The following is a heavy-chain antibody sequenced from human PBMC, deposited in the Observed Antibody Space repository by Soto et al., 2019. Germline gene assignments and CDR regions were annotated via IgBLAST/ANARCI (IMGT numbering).Heavy chain of an antibody. CDR3: ARPPVRGSAGWFVP. CDR1: GFTFSSYG. D-gene: IGHD3-10*01. CDR2: IWYDGSNK. J-gene: IGHJ5*02. Sequence: QVQLVESGGGVVQPGRSLRLSCAASGFTFSSYGMHWVRQAPGKGLEWVAVIWYDGSNKYYADSVKGRFTISRDNSKNTLYLQMNSLRAEDTAVYYCARPPVRGSAGWFVPWGQGTLVTVSS. V-gene: IGHV3-33*01.